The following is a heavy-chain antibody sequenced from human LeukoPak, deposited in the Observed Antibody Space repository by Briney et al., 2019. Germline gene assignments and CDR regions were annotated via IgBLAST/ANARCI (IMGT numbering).Heavy chain of an antibody. CDR3: ARAMYYYDSSGYYYYFDY. Sequence: GESLKISCKGSGYSFTSYWIGWVRQMPGKGLEWMGIIYPGDSVTRYSPSFQGQVTISADKSISTAYLQWSSLKASDTAMYYCARAMYYYDSSGYYYYFDYWGQGTLVTVSS. CDR1: GYSFTSYW. V-gene: IGHV5-51*01. CDR2: IYPGDSVT. J-gene: IGHJ4*02. D-gene: IGHD3-22*01.